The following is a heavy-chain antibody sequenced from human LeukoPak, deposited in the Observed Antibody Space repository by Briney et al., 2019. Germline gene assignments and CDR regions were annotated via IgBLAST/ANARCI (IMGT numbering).Heavy chain of an antibody. CDR2: ISSTSSYI. Sequence: GGSLRLSCTASEFTFSSYTMDWVRQAPGKGLEWVSSISSTSSYIYYAASVKGRFTISRDNAKNSLYLQMNSLRAEDTAVYYCARDLRGLPFDYWGQGTLVTVSS. D-gene: IGHD3/OR15-3a*01. V-gene: IGHV3-21*01. CDR3: ARDLRGLPFDY. CDR1: EFTFSSYT. J-gene: IGHJ4*02.